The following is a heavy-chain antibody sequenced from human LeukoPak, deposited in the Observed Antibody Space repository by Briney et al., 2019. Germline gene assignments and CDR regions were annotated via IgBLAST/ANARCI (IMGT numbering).Heavy chain of an antibody. Sequence: AGSLRLSCGVSGFTFSSYSMCWVRQAPGKGLEWVSFISSSSSYIYYADSVKGRFTISRDNAKNTLYLQMNSLRAEDTAVYYCARDRYGSGSYRDYWGQGTLVTVSS. CDR2: ISSSSSYI. V-gene: IGHV3-21*01. D-gene: IGHD3-10*01. J-gene: IGHJ4*02. CDR1: GFTFSSYS. CDR3: ARDRYGSGSYRDY.